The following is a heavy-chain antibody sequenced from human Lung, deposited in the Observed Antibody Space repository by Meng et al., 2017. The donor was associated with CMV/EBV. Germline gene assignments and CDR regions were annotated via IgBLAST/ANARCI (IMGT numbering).Heavy chain of an antibody. Sequence: VQLQKSGTGLVKPSGTLSLTCGVSGVSISSNIRWTWVRQPPGKGLEWIGDIDDSGSTNYNPSLNSRISISLDKSKNHFSLKVNSVTAADTAVYYCARGKQDAWELLAYWGQGALVTVSS. CDR1: GVSISSNIR. J-gene: IGHJ4*02. V-gene: IGHV4-4*02. CDR3: ARGKQDAWELLAY. CDR2: IDDSGST. D-gene: IGHD1-26*01.